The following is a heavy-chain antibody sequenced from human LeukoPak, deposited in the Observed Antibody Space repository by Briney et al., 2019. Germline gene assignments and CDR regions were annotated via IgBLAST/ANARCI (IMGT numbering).Heavy chain of an antibody. D-gene: IGHD3-9*01. CDR1: GIPVRSKL. CDR2: IFCGGST. Sequence: GSLRPSCGAPGIPVRSKLIRWVRPAPGKGLEWVSVIFCGGSTYYADSVKGRFTISRDNSKNTLYLQMNSLRAEDTAVYYCASAGGILRYFDWLYPFDYWGQGTLVTVSS. V-gene: IGHV3-66*01. CDR3: ASAGGILRYFDWLYPFDY. J-gene: IGHJ4*02.